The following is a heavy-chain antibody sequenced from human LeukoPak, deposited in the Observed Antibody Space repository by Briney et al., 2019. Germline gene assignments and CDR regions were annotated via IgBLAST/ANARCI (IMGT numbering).Heavy chain of an antibody. CDR3: ARTCSESYYYYGMDV. V-gene: IGHV4-59*01. D-gene: IGHD2-15*01. CDR1: GGSISSYY. J-gene: IGHJ6*02. CDR2: MYYSGRT. Sequence: SETLSLTCTVSGGSISSYYWSWIRQPPGKGLEWIGYMYYSGRTNYNPSLKSRVTISVDTSKNQFSLKLSSVTAADTAVYYCARTCSESYYYYGMDVWGQGTTVTVSS.